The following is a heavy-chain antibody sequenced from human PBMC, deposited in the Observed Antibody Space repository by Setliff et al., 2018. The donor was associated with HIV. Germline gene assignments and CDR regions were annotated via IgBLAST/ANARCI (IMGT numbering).Heavy chain of an antibody. CDR1: GGSFSGYY. CDR3: ARGLPGTYRYSYYYYYMDV. CDR2: INHSGST. V-gene: IGHV4-34*01. J-gene: IGHJ6*03. D-gene: IGHD3-16*02. Sequence: SETLSLTCAVYGGSFSGYYWSWIRQPPGKGLEWIGEINHSGSTNYNPSLKSRVTTSIDTSKNQFSLKVSSVTAADTALYYCARGLPGTYRYSYYYYYMDVWDKGTTVTVSS.